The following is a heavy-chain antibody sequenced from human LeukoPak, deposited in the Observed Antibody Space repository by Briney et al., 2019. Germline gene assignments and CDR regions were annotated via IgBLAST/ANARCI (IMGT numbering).Heavy chain of an antibody. CDR2: IKQDGSET. Sequence: PGGSLRLSCAVSGFTFSNYWMSWVRRAPGKGLEWVANIKQDGSETYYVDSVRGRFTISRDNAKKSLYLQMNSLRAEDTAVYYCARDFWGAYRVDYFDYWAREPWSPSPQ. CDR1: GFTFSNYW. CDR3: ARDFWGAYRVDYFDY. V-gene: IGHV3-7*01. J-gene: IGHJ4*02. D-gene: IGHD3-3*01.